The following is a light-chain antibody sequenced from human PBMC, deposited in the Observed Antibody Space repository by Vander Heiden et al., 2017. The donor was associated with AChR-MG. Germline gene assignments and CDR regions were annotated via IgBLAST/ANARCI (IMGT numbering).Light chain of an antibody. CDR1: QGIRND. Sequence: DIKITQSPSSLPASVGARVTITCRPRQGIRNDLGWYQQKPGKAPKRLIYAASSLESGVPSRFSGSGSGTEFTLTISSLQPEDFATYYCLQYNSYPFTFGQGTKVEIK. CDR2: AAS. V-gene: IGKV1-17*01. J-gene: IGKJ1*01. CDR3: LQYNSYPFT.